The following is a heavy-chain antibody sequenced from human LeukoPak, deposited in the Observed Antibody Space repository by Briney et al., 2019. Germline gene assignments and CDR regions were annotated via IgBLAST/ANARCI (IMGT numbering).Heavy chain of an antibody. CDR1: GFTFSDYY. Sequence: GGSLRLSCAASGFTFSDYYMSWIRQAPGKGLEWVSYISSSGRIIYYADSVKGRFTISRDNAKNSLYLQMNSLRAEDTAVYYCARRHDYSNYPDYWGQGTLVTVSS. CDR2: ISSSGRII. D-gene: IGHD4-11*01. V-gene: IGHV3-11*04. J-gene: IGHJ4*02. CDR3: ARRHDYSNYPDY.